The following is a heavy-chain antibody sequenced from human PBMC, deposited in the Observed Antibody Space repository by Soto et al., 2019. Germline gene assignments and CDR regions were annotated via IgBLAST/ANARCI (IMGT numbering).Heavy chain of an antibody. CDR2: INPQTGGT. Sequence: ASVKVSCKASGYTFTGYYIHWVREAPGQGLEWMGWINPQTGGTSYAQKFQGRVTLSRDTSINTAYLELSRLTFDDAAVYFCARGRYQVISDGMDVWGQGTTVTV. CDR3: ARGRYQVISDGMDV. J-gene: IGHJ6*02. V-gene: IGHV1-2*02. CDR1: GYTFTGYY. D-gene: IGHD2-2*01.